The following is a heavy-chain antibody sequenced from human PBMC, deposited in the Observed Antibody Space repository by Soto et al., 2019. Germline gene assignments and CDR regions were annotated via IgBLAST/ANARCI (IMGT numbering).Heavy chain of an antibody. CDR2: ISSDGSTI. CDR3: ARGTGSGSFLIDY. D-gene: IGHD3-10*01. V-gene: IGHV3-30-3*01. CDR1: GFRFTRYA. Sequence: GGSLRLSCAASGFRFTRYAMHWVRQAPEKGLEWVTIISSDGSTIHYVDSVKGRFTISRDNSKNTLFLQMNSLRADDTAVYYCARGTGSGSFLIDYWGQGTLVTVSS. J-gene: IGHJ4*02.